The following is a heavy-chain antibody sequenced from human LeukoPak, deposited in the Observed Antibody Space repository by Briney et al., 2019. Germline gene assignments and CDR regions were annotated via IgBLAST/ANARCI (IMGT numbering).Heavy chain of an antibody. CDR3: AAGPASPHYYSGMGV. CDR2: ICYSGST. D-gene: IGHD6-13*01. CDR1: GGSISSAGYY. V-gene: IGHV4-31*03. Sequence: SETLSLTCTVSGGSISSAGYYWSWIRQHPGTGLEWIGYICYSGSTYYNPSLKSRVTASVDTSKNQFSLNLSSVTAADTAVYYCAAGPASPHYYSGMGVWGQGTTVTVSS. J-gene: IGHJ6*02.